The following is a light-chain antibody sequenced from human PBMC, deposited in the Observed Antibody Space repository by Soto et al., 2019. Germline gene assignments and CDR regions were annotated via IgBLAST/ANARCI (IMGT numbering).Light chain of an antibody. J-gene: IGLJ1*01. CDR3: CSYAGSSTWV. CDR1: SSDVGSYNL. V-gene: IGLV2-23*01. CDR2: EAS. Sequence: QSVLTQPASVSGSPGQSITISCPGTSSDVGSYNLVSWYQQHPGKVPKIMIYEASKRPSGAPNRFSGSKSGNTASLTISGLQAEDEADYYCCSYAGSSTWVFGTGTKLTVL.